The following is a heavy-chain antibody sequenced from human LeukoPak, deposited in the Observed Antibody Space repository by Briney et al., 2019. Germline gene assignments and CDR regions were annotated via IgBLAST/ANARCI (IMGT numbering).Heavy chain of an antibody. J-gene: IGHJ6*03. D-gene: IGHD6-13*01. CDR3: AKGGSSWYLSGYYYYMDV. Sequence: GGSLRLSCAASGFTFSSYGMHWVRQAPGKGLERVAVIWYDGSNKYYADSVKGRFTISRDNSKNTLYLQMNSLRAEDTAVYYCAKGGSSWYLSGYYYYMDVWGKGTPVTVSS. CDR1: GFTFSSYG. V-gene: IGHV3-33*06. CDR2: IWYDGSNK.